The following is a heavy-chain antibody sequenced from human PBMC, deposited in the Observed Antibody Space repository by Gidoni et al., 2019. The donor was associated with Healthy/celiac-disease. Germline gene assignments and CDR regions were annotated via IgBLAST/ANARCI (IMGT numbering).Heavy chain of an antibody. D-gene: IGHD6-13*01. V-gene: IGHV3-30*18. Sequence: QVQVVESEGGVVQPGRYLILSCEASGFTFSSSAMHWVRQAPGKGLEWVAVISYDGSNKYYADSVKGRFTISRDNSKNTLYLQMDSLRAEDTAVYYCAKSYSSTPRGPFDIWGQGTMVTVSS. CDR2: ISYDGSNK. CDR3: AKSYSSTPRGPFDI. J-gene: IGHJ3*02. CDR1: GFTFSSSA.